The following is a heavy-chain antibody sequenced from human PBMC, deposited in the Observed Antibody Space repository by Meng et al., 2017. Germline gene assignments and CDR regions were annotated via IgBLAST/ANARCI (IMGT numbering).Heavy chain of an antibody. J-gene: IGHJ4*02. CDR2: INHSGST. CDR1: GGSFSGYY. V-gene: IGHV4-34*01. D-gene: IGHD4-17*01. CDR3: ARSHSVTIGAFDY. Sequence: QVQLQQWGAGLLKPSETLSLTCAVYGGSFSGYYWSWIRQPPGKGLEWIGEINHSGSTNYNPSLKSRVTMSLDTSKNQFSLRLSSVTAADTAVYYCARSHSVTIGAFDYWGQETLVTVSS.